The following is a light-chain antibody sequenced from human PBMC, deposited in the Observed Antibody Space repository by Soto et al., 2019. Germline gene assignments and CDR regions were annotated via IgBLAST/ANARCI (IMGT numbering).Light chain of an antibody. V-gene: IGKV1-9*01. CDR3: QQRHSYPIT. CDR1: QGISSY. CDR2: TAS. J-gene: IGKJ5*01. Sequence: GGRVTIICRASQGISSYLAWYQQKPGKAPNLLIHTASSLQTGVPSRFSGSGSGTEFPLTISSLQPEDFATYYSQQRHSYPITFGQGTRLEIK.